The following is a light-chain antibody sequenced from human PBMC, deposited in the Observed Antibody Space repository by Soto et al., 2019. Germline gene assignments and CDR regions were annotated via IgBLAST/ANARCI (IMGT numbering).Light chain of an antibody. V-gene: IGKV1-5*03. Sequence: DIQMPQSPSTLSASVGDRVTITCRATHTISTSLALYQQIPGRATKLLIYKASILATGVPSRFSGSGSGTEFTLTISSLQPDDFATYYCQQYKTYSTFGQGTKVDI. CDR3: QQYKTYST. CDR1: HTISTS. CDR2: KAS. J-gene: IGKJ1*01.